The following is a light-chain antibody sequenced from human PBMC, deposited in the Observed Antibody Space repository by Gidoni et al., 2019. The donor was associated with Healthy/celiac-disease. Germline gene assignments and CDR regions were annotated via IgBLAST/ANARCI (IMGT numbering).Light chain of an antibody. CDR1: QSISSY. J-gene: IGKJ2*01. Sequence: DLQLTPSPSSLSASVGDRVTITCRASQSISSYLNWYQQKPGKDPKLLIDAASSLQSGVPSRFSGSGSWTDLTLTISSLQPEDFATYDCQQSYSTPYTFGQGTKLEIK. CDR3: QQSYSTPYT. V-gene: IGKV1-39*01. CDR2: AAS.